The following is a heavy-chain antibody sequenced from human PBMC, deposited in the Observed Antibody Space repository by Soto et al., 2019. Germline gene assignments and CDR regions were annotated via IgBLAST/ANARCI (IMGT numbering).Heavy chain of an antibody. V-gene: IGHV3-49*03. J-gene: IGHJ6*02. CDR1: GFTFGDYA. CDR3: TPHRGSSGWYWSQFGMDV. CDR2: IRSKAYGGTT. Sequence: GGSLRLSCTASGFTFGDYAMSWFRQAPGKGLEWVGFIRSKAYGGTTEYAASVKGRFTISRDDSKSIAYLQMNSLKTEDTAVYYCTPHRGSSGWYWSQFGMDVWGQGTTVTVSS. D-gene: IGHD6-19*01.